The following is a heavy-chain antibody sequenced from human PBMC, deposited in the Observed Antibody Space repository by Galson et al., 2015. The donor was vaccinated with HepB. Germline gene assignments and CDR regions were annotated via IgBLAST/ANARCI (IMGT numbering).Heavy chain of an antibody. D-gene: IGHD4-23*01. J-gene: IGHJ4*02. V-gene: IGHV3-43*01. CDR3: ASQDDYGGKSVNY. CDR1: GFTFADYS. Sequence: SLRLSCAASGFTFADYSMHWVRQSPGKGLEWVSLINWDGADTYYADSVRGRFTISRDNSKNSLYLQMNSLRIEDTAFYYCASQDDYGGKSVNYWGQGTLVTVSS. CDR2: INWDGADT.